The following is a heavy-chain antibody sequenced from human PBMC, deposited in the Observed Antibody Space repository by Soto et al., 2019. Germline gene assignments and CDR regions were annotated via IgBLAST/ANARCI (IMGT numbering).Heavy chain of an antibody. CDR1: GFTVSSNY. CDR2: IYSGGST. V-gene: IGHV3-66*01. Sequence: GGSLRLSCAASGFTVSSNYMSWVRQAPGKGLEWVSVIYSGGSTYYAESVKGRFTISRDNSKNTLYLQMNSLRAEDTAVYYCARTNIVATIPPYFDYWGQGTLVTVSS. CDR3: ARTNIVATIPPYFDY. J-gene: IGHJ4*02. D-gene: IGHD5-12*01.